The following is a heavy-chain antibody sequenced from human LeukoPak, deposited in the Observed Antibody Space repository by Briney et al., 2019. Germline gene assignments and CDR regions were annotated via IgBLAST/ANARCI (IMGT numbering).Heavy chain of an antibody. CDR3: ARGRVVRAPLDY. D-gene: IGHD2-15*01. V-gene: IGHV4-39*07. CDR1: GGSISSSSYY. CDR2: INHSGST. J-gene: IGHJ4*02. Sequence: SETLSLTCTVSGGSISSSSYYWGWIRQPPGKGLEWIGEINHSGSTNYNPSLKSRVTISVDTSKNQFSLKLSSVTAADTAVYYCARGRVVRAPLDYWGQGTLVTVSS.